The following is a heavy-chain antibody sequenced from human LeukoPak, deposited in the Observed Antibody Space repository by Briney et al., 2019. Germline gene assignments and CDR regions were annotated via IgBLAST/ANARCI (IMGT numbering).Heavy chain of an antibody. V-gene: IGHV3-74*01. D-gene: IGHD1-26*01. CDR3: AKQYSGSYYSPLYFDY. J-gene: IGHJ4*02. Sequence: PGGSLRLSCATSGFPFTETWMHWVRQVPGKGLVWVSRIRSDGSDERYAEAVKGRFTISRDNAKNTLYLQMNSLRAEDTAFYYCAKQYSGSYYSPLYFDYWGQGTLVTVSS. CDR2: IRSDGSDE. CDR1: GFPFTETW.